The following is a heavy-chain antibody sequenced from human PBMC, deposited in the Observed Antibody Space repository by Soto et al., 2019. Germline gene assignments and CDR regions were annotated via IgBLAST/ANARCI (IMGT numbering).Heavy chain of an antibody. D-gene: IGHD5-12*01. CDR3: ARERDGYNQGPHFDY. CDR1: GFTFSSYA. V-gene: IGHV3-30-3*01. Sequence: QVQPVESGGGVVQPGRSLRLSCAASGFTFSSYAMHWVRQAPGKGLEWVAVISYDGSNKYYADSVKGRFTISRDNSKNTLYLQMNSLRAEDTAVYYCARERDGYNQGPHFDYWGQGTLVTVSS. J-gene: IGHJ4*02. CDR2: ISYDGSNK.